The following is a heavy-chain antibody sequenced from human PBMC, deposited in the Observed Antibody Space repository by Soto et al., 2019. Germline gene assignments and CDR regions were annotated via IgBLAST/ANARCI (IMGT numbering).Heavy chain of an antibody. CDR1: GFTFSSYA. CDR2: ILSSGATT. CDR3: AKAAPYCGGDCYSEA. D-gene: IGHD2-21*02. J-gene: IGHJ5*02. V-gene: IGHV3-23*01. Sequence: GGSLRLSCAASGFTFSSYAMSWVRQAPGKGLEWVSAILSSGATTYYADSVKGRLTISRDNSKNSLYLQMNSLRAEETAVYYCAKAAPYCGGDCYSEAWGQGTLVTVSS.